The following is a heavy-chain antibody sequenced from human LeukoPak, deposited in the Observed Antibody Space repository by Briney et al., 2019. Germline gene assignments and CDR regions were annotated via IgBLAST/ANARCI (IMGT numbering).Heavy chain of an antibody. CDR1: GFTFSHFW. CDR3: AREDGYCSDGKCYSYFDS. D-gene: IGHD2-15*01. J-gene: IGHJ4*02. Sequence: AGGSLRLSCAASGFTFSHFWMSWVRQAPGKGREWVAYIKKTGSETYYVDSVKGRFTITRDNTRNSLFLQMYSLRAEDTAMYFCAREDGYCSDGKCYSYFDSWGQGTLVTVSS. CDR2: IKKTGSET. V-gene: IGHV3-7*01.